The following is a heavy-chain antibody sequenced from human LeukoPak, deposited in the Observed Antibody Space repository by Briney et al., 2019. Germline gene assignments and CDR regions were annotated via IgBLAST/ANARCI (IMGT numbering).Heavy chain of an antibody. J-gene: IGHJ2*01. Sequence: PSETLSLTCTVSGGSISSGGYYWSWIRQHPGKGLEWIGYIYYSGSTYYNPSLKSRVTISVDTSKNQFSLKLSSVTAADTAVYYCARNQNGPGVWYFDLWGRGTLVTVSS. CDR3: ARNQNGPGVWYFDL. CDR1: GGSISSGGYY. D-gene: IGHD1-1*01. CDR2: IYYSGST. V-gene: IGHV4-31*03.